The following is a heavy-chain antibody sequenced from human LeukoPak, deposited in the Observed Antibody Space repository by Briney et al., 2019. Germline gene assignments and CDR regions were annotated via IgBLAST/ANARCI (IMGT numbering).Heavy chain of an antibody. CDR2: ISGSGGSK. CDR3: AKHRFESGGYHSTD. J-gene: IGHJ4*02. CDR1: GVTFSSYV. V-gene: IGHV3-23*01. Sequence: GGSLRLSCAASGVTFSSYVMNWVRQAPGKGLEWVSGISGSGGSKYYADSVKGRFTISRDNSKNTLYLQMNSLRDEDTAVYYCAKHRFESGGYHSTDWGQGTLVTVSS. D-gene: IGHD3-22*01.